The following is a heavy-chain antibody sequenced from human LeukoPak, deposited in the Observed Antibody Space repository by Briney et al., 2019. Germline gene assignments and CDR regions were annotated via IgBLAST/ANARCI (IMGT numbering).Heavy chain of an antibody. CDR1: GGSISSYY. Sequence: SETLSLTCTVSGGSISSYYWSWIRQPPGKGLEWIGYIYYSGSTNYNPSLKSRVTISVDTSKNQFSLKLSSVTAADTAVYYCARGERITMIPFDYWGQGTLVTVSS. D-gene: IGHD3-22*01. CDR2: IYYSGST. CDR3: ARGERITMIPFDY. V-gene: IGHV4-59*01. J-gene: IGHJ4*02.